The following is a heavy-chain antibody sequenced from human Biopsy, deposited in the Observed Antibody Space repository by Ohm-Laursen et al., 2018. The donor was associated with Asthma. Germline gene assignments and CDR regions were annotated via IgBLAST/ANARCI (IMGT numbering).Heavy chain of an antibody. CDR1: AFTFSSYN. D-gene: IGHD3-3*01. CDR2: ITSTSSYT. V-gene: IGHV3-21*01. CDR3: AKERYYDFWSGYPI. J-gene: IGHJ3*02. Sequence: SLRLSCSAPAFTFSSYNFHWVRQAPGKGLEWVSCITSTSSYTFYADSVKGRFTISRDNARNSLYLQMINLRAEDTAVYYCAKERYYDFWSGYPIWGQGTMVTVSS.